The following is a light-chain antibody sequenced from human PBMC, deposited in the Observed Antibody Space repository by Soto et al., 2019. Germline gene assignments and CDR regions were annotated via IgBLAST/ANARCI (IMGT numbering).Light chain of an antibody. Sequence: QSALTQPASASGPPGQSITISRTGTSNDFEGYNLVYWFQQHPGKAPKLMISEVNKRPSGVSNRFSGSKSANTASLTICGLRAEDEGDYYCCSHVGGSSPQWVFGGGTERNVL. V-gene: IGLV2-23*02. CDR1: SNDFEGYNL. CDR2: EVN. CDR3: CSHVGGSSPQWV. J-gene: IGLJ3*02.